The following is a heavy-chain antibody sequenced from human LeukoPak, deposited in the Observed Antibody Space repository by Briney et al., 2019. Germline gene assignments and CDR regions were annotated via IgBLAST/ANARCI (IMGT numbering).Heavy chain of an antibody. CDR1: GFTVSSNY. D-gene: IGHD1-26*01. CDR2: IYSGGSA. V-gene: IGHV3-53*01. CDR3: ARDIGTAPPGPYYYGMDV. J-gene: IGHJ6*02. Sequence: GGSLRLSCAASGFTVSSNYMSWVRQAPGKGLEWVSVIYSGGSAYYADSVKDRFTISRDNSKNTLYLQMNSLRAEDTAVYYCARDIGTAPPGPYYYGMDVWGQGTTVTVSS.